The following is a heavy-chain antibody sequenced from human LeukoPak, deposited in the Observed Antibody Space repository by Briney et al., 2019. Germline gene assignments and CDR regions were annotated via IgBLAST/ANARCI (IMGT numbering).Heavy chain of an antibody. CDR1: GGSIGSRGYY. V-gene: IGHV4-31*03. Sequence: SETLSLTCTVSGGSIGSRGYYWTWIRQHPVKGLEWMGYVFYSGAAYYNPALRSRITISLDTSRNQFSLTLTPLSAADTAVYYCARYGDYGTEGYFYMDVWGKGTMVTVSS. CDR3: ARYGDYGTEGYFYMDV. CDR2: VFYSGAA. D-gene: IGHD4-17*01. J-gene: IGHJ6*03.